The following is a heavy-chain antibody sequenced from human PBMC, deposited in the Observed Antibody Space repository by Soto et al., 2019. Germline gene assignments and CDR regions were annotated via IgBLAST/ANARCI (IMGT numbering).Heavy chain of an antibody. CDR3: ARGAGNYYYYMDV. J-gene: IGHJ6*03. CDR1: GFSFSSFG. D-gene: IGHD3-16*01. CDR2: TWYDESNK. V-gene: IGHV3-33*01. Sequence: QVRLVESGGGVVQPGGSLRLSCAASGFSFSSFGMHWVRQAPRKGLEWVAVTWYDESNKYYADSVKGRFTISRDNSKNTLYLQMDSLRVEDTAVYYCARGAGNYYYYMDVWGKGTTVTVSS.